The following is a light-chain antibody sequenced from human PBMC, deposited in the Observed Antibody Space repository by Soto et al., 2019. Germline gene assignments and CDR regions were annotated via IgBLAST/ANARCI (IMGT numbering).Light chain of an antibody. CDR1: QSVSSY. CDR3: QRRSSWLT. Sequence: EIVLTQSPATLSLAPGERATLSCRASQSVSSYLAWYQQKPGQAPRLLIHHASTRATGIPARFSGSGSGTDYTLTISSLEPEDFAGYYCQRRSSWLTFGGGTKVEIK. V-gene: IGKV3-11*01. CDR2: HAS. J-gene: IGKJ4*01.